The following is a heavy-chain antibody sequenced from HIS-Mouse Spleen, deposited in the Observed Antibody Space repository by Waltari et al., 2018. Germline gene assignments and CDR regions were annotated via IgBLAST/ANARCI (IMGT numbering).Heavy chain of an antibody. Sequence: QITLTESGPSLVKPTQTLTLPCTFSGSSLSTSGEGVRWIRQPPVKALEWLAIIYWDDDKSYSPSLKSRLTITKDTSKDQVVLTMTNMDPVDTATYSCAHRIVGAIDYWGQGTLVTVSS. J-gene: IGHJ4*02. CDR2: IYWDDDK. CDR3: AHRIVGAIDY. D-gene: IGHD1-26*01. CDR1: GSSLSTSGEG. V-gene: IGHV2-5*02.